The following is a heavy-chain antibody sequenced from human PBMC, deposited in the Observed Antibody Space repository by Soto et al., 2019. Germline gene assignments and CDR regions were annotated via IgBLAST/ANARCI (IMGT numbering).Heavy chain of an antibody. Sequence: ASVKVSCKASGYAFTSYDINWVRQATGQGLEWMGWMNPNSGNTGYAQKFQGRVTMTRNTSISTAYMELSSLRSEDTAVYYCARSYSGYWHDAFDIWGQGTMVTVSS. J-gene: IGHJ3*02. CDR3: ARSYSGYWHDAFDI. CDR1: GYAFTSYD. D-gene: IGHD5-12*01. CDR2: MNPNSGNT. V-gene: IGHV1-8*01.